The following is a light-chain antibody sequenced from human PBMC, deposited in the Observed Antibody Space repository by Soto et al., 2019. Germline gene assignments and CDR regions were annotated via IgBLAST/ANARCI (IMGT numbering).Light chain of an antibody. Sequence: QSALTQPRSVSGSPGQSVTISCTGTSSDVGGYNFVSWYQQHPGKAPKFTIYDVTKRPSGVPDRFSGSKSGNTASLTISGLQAEDEADYYCCSYVGSYTSYVFGTGTKLTVL. CDR3: CSYVGSYTSYV. J-gene: IGLJ1*01. CDR1: SSDVGGYNF. V-gene: IGLV2-11*01. CDR2: DVT.